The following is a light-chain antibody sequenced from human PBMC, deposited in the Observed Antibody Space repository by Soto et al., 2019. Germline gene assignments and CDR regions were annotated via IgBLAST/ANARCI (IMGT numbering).Light chain of an antibody. CDR3: QHYDSLPIT. CDR2: GAS. J-gene: IGKJ5*01. Sequence: EIVLTQSPATLSLSPGERATLSCRASQSVSSYLAWYQQKPGQAPRLLIYGASTRATGIPARFSGSGSGTDFTLTISRLEPEDFAVFYCQHYDSLPITFGQGTRLEI. CDR1: QSVSSY. V-gene: IGKV3-20*01.